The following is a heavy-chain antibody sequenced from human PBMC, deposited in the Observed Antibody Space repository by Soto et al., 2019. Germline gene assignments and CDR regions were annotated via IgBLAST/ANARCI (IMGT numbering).Heavy chain of an antibody. V-gene: IGHV1-69*13. D-gene: IGHD2-2*01. CDR1: GGTFSIYA. CDR3: ARSLGYCSSTSCYDPYYYGMDV. Sequence: SLKVSCKASGGTFSIYAISWVRQAPGQGLEWMGGIIPIFGTANYAQKFQGRVTITADESTSTAYMELSSLRSEDMAVYYCARSLGYCSSTSCYDPYYYGMDVWGQGTTVTVSS. CDR2: IIPIFGTA. J-gene: IGHJ6*02.